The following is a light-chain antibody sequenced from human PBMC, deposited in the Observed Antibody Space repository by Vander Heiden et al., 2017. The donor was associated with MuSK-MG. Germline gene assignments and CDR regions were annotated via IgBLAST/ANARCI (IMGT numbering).Light chain of an antibody. Sequence: DIQMTQSPSSLSASVGDRVTITCRASQSISSYLNWYQQKPGKAPKLLIYAASSLQSGVPSRFSGSGSGTDFTLTISSLQPEDFATYDCQQSYSNLRTFGQGTKVEIK. J-gene: IGKJ1*01. CDR3: QQSYSNLRT. V-gene: IGKV1-39*01. CDR1: QSISSY. CDR2: AAS.